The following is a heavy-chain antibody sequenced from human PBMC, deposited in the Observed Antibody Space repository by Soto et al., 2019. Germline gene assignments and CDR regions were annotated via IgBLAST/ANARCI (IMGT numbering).Heavy chain of an antibody. D-gene: IGHD6-13*01. CDR1: GFTFSSNS. V-gene: IGHV3-21*01. J-gene: IGHJ4*02. CDR3: ARDIVSRYSSSWLKLPHYYFDY. CDR2: ISSSSSYI. Sequence: GGSLRLSCAASGFTFSSNSMNWVRRAPGKGLEWVSSISSSSSYIYYADSVKGRFTISRDNAKNSLYLQMNSLRAEDTAVYYCARDIVSRYSSSWLKLPHYYFDYWGQGTLVTVSS.